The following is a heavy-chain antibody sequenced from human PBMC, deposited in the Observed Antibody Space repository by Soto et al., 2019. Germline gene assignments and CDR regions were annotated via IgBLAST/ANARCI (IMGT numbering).Heavy chain of an antibody. CDR3: ARDVSLYGFDP. D-gene: IGHD2-2*02. V-gene: IGHV3-13*01. J-gene: IGHJ5*02. Sequence: GGSLRLSCAASGFTFSSYDMHWVRQATGKGLEWVSAIGTAGDTYYPGSVKGRFTISRENAKNSLYLQMNSLRAEDTAVYYCARDVSLYGFDPWGQGTLVTVSS. CDR2: IGTAGDT. CDR1: GFTFSSYD.